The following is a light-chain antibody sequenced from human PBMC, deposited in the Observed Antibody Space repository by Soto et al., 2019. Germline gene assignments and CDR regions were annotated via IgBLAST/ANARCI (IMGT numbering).Light chain of an antibody. CDR1: QTIYTY. J-gene: IGKJ2*01. V-gene: IGKV1-39*01. CDR3: QQIYAVHYI. Sequence: DIQMTQSPASLSASVGDRVSITCRASQTIYTYLNWYQQVPGRAPKLLIFSTYKLETGVPSRFTGGGSGADFTLTINSLQPEDFETYYFQQIYAVHYIFGKGTK. CDR2: STY.